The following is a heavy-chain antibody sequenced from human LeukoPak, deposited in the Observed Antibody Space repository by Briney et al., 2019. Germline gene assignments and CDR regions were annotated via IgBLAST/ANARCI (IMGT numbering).Heavy chain of an antibody. CDR2: IYTSGST. D-gene: IGHD6-13*01. J-gene: IGHJ5*02. V-gene: IGHV4-4*07. Sequence: SETLSLTCTVSGGSISSYYWSWIRQPAGKGLEWIGRIYTSGSTNYNPSLKSRVTMSVDTSKNQFSLKLSSVTAADTAVYYCARDRVAAAEADNWFDPWGQGTLVTVSS. CDR1: GGSISSYY. CDR3: ARDRVAAAEADNWFDP.